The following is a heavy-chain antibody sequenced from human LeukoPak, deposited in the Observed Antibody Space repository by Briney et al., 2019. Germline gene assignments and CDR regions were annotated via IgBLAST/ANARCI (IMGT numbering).Heavy chain of an antibody. J-gene: IGHJ4*02. D-gene: IGHD3-10*01. V-gene: IGHV1-24*01. CDR3: ATGYGPMVQGVIIYY. CDR2: FDPEDGET. CDR1: GYTLTELS. Sequence: ASLKVSCKVSGYTLTELSMHWVRQAPGKGLEWMGGFDPEDGETIYTQKFQGRVTMTEDTSTDTAYMELSSLRSEGTAVYYCATGYGPMVQGVIIYYWGRGTLVTISS.